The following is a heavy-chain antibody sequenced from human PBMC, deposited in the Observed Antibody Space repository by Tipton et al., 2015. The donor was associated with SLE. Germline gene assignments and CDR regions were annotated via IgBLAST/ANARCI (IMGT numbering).Heavy chain of an antibody. D-gene: IGHD3-3*01. CDR2: IYYSGST. Sequence: TLSLTCTVSGGSISSYYWRWIRQPPGKGLEWIEYIYYSGSTNYNPSLKSRVTISVDTSKNQFSLKLSSVTAADTAVYYCARDLFGKDFDLWGRGTLVTVSS. CDR3: ARDLFGKDFDL. J-gene: IGHJ2*01. CDR1: GGSISSYY. V-gene: IGHV4-59*01.